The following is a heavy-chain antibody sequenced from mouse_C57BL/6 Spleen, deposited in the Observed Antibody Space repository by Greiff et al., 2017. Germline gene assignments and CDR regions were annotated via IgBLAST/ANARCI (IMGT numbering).Heavy chain of an antibody. J-gene: IGHJ3*01. CDR2: INPNNGGT. V-gene: IGHV1-22*01. D-gene: IGHD4-1*01. CDR3: ARMGANWDVWFAY. Sequence: VQLQQSGPELVKPGASVKMSCKASGYTFTDYTMHWVKQSHGKSLEWIGYINPNNGGTSYNQKFKGKATLTVNKSSSTAYMELRSLTSEDSAVYYCARMGANWDVWFAYWGQGTLVTVSA. CDR1: GYTFTDYT.